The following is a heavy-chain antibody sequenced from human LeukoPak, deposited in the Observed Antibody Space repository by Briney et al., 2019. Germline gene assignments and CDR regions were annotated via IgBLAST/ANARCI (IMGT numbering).Heavy chain of an antibody. D-gene: IGHD5-12*01. CDR3: ARGGGIVATIDY. Sequence: SETLSLTCTVSGGSISSYYWSWIRQPPGKGLEWIGYIYYSGSTNYNPSLKSRVTISVDTSKNQFSLKLSSVTAADTAVYYCARGGGIVATIDYWSQGTLVTVSS. V-gene: IGHV4-59*01. CDR2: IYYSGST. CDR1: GGSISSYY. J-gene: IGHJ4*02.